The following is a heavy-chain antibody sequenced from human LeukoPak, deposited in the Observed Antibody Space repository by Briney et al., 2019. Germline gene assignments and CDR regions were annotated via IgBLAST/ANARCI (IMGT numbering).Heavy chain of an antibody. V-gene: IGHV1-46*01. Sequence: ASVKVSCKASGYMFSRYFLHWVRRAPGQGLEYVGVINPTEDQTNYAQKFLGRVDVTRDMSTNTVYMELSGLRSEDTAMYYCARELSPTLYFDYWGQGTLVTVSS. CDR3: ARELSPTLYFDY. D-gene: IGHD2/OR15-2a*01. J-gene: IGHJ4*02. CDR2: INPTEDQT. CDR1: GYMFSRYF.